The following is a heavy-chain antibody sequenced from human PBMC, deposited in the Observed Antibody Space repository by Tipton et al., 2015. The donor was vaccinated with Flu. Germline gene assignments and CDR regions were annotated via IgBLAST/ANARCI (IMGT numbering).Heavy chain of an antibody. V-gene: IGHV4-38-2*01. D-gene: IGHD4-11*01. Sequence: SCAVSGDSISSDFYWAWIRQFPGKGLEWIGTVSRTRSTIYNPSLKSRVTISIDTSKNQFSLNMRSVTAADMAVYYCARRDYSNYVSDPKSWFDPWGQGTLVAVSS. J-gene: IGHJ5*02. CDR3: ARRDYSNYVSDPKSWFDP. CDR2: VSRTRST. CDR1: GDSISSDFY.